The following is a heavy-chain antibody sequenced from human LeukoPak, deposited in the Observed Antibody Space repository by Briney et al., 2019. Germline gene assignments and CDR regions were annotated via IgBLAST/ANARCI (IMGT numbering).Heavy chain of an antibody. J-gene: IGHJ4*02. Sequence: GGSLRLSCAASGFTFSNYDMNWVRQAPGKGLEWVSYIGTSSNTILYADSVKGRFTISRDDSMNTLYLQMNSLRPDDTAVYYCAREIEYYGSGSYYIGYWGQGTLVTVSS. D-gene: IGHD3-10*01. CDR3: AREIEYYGSGSYYIGY. CDR1: GFTFSNYD. CDR2: IGTSSNTI. V-gene: IGHV3-48*01.